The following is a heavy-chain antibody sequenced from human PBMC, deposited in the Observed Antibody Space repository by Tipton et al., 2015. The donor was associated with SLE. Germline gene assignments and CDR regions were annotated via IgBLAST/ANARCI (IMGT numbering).Heavy chain of an antibody. V-gene: IGHV3-23*01. CDR2: VSVKSGTT. Sequence: GSLRLSCAASGFIFSSYAMTWVRQPPGKGLEWVATVSVKSGTTYYADSVKGRFTISRDNSKNTVDLQMNSLRVADTAVYYCAKRETLGPTLGSGFDFWGQGTMVTVSS. J-gene: IGHJ3*01. CDR1: GFIFSSYA. D-gene: IGHD7-27*01. CDR3: AKRETLGPTLGSGFDF.